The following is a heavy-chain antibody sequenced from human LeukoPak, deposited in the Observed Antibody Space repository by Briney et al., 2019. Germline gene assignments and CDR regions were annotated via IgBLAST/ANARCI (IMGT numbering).Heavy chain of an antibody. J-gene: IGHJ6*02. CDR3: AKDPYGGSYYYYGMDV. CDR1: GFTFSSYG. CDR2: ISYDGTNK. V-gene: IGHV3-30*18. Sequence: GGSPRLSCAASGFTFSSYGMHWVRQAPGKGLEWVAVISYDGTNKYYADSVKGRFTISRDNSKNTLFLQMNSLRAEDTAVYYCAKDPYGGSYYYYGMDVWGQGTTVTVSS. D-gene: IGHD4-23*01.